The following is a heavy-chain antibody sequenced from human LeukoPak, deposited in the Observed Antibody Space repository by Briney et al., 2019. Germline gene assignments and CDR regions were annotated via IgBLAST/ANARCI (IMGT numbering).Heavy chain of an antibody. CDR2: IYYSGST. CDR1: GGSISSYY. V-gene: IGHV4-59*01. Sequence: PSETLSLTCTVSGGSISSYYWSWLRQPPGKGLEWIGYIYYSGSTNYNPSLKSRVTISVDTSKNQFSLKLSSVTAADTAVYYCARRSGWAKIDYWGQGTLVTVSS. J-gene: IGHJ4*02. D-gene: IGHD6-19*01. CDR3: ARRSGWAKIDY.